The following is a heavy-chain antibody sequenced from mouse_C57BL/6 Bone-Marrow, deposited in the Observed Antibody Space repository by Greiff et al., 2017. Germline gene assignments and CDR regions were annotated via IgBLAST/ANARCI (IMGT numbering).Heavy chain of an antibody. Sequence: EVKLMESGGGLQPGGSMKLSCVASGFTFSNYWMNWVRPSPEKGLEWVAQIRLKSDNYATHYAESVKGRFTISRDDSRSSVYLQMNNLRAEDTGIYYCTGTAMDYWGQGTSVTVSS. CDR3: TGTAMDY. J-gene: IGHJ4*01. V-gene: IGHV6-3*01. CDR2: IRLKSDNYAT. CDR1: GFTFSNYW.